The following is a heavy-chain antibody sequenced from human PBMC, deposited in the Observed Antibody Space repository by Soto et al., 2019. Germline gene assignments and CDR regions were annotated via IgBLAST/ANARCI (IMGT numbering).Heavy chain of an antibody. V-gene: IGHV1-69*12. J-gene: IGHJ6*02. CDR3: AGLRRWSGIWSHGMDV. CDR1: GGTFSSYA. D-gene: IGHD3-3*01. CDR2: IIPIFGTA. Sequence: QVQLVQSGAEVKKPGSSVKVSCKASGGTFSSYAISWVRQAPGQGLEWMGGIIPIFGTANYAQKFQGRVTISADESTSTAYMELSSLRSEDTAVYYCAGLRRWSGIWSHGMDVWGQGTTVTVSS.